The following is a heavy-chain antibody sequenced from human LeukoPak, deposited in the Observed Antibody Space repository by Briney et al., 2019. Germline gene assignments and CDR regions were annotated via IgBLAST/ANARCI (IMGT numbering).Heavy chain of an antibody. CDR2: IYTSGST. V-gene: IGHV4-61*02. J-gene: IGHJ6*03. CDR1: GGSISSGSYH. CDR3: ARDRIYYYYMDV. Sequence: SETLSLTCTVSGGSISSGSYHWSWIRQPAGKGLEWIGRIYTSGSTNYNPSLKRRVTISVDTSKNQFSLKLSSVTAADTAVYYCARDRIYYYYMDVWGKGTTVTVSS.